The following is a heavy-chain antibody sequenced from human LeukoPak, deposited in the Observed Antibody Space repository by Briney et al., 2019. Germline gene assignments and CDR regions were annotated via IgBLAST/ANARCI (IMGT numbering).Heavy chain of an antibody. CDR1: GYTFTSYY. D-gene: IGHD3-3*01. CDR2: INPSGGST. V-gene: IGHV1-46*01. CDR3: ARDRSYDFWSGYRAGYYYYYGMDV. J-gene: IGHJ6*02. Sequence: ASVKVSCKASGYTFTSYYMHWVRQAPGQGLEWMGIINPSGGSTSYAQKFQGRVTMTRDTSTSTVYMELSSLRSEDTAVYYCARDRSYDFWSGYRAGYYYYYGMDVWGQGTTVTVSS.